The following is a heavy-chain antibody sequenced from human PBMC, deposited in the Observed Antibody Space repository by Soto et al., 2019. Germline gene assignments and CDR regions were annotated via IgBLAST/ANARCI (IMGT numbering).Heavy chain of an antibody. J-gene: IGHJ4*02. Sequence: GGSLRLSCAASGFTFSSYSMNWVRQAPGKGLEWVSSISSSSSYIYYADSVKGRFTISRDNAKNTLYMQMNSLRAEDTAVYYCARDSPILSRSGYYTSYFDYCCQGTLVTVSS. CDR2: ISSSSSYI. CDR3: ARDSPILSRSGYYTSYFDY. D-gene: IGHD3-3*01. V-gene: IGHV3-21*01. CDR1: GFTFSSYS.